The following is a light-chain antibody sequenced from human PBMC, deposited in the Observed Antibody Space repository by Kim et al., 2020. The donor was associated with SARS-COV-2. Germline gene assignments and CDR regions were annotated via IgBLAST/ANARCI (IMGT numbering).Light chain of an antibody. J-gene: IGLJ1*01. CDR3: SSYAPYNRYV. CDR1: GSDIGNYNL. CDR2: EVN. Sequence: GHSITISCTGTGSDIGNYNLVSWFQHHPGKGPKLMIYEVNKRPSGVSNLFSVSKSGNTASLTISGLQAEDEAYYHCSSYAPYNRYVFGSGTKVTVL. V-gene: IGLV2-23*02.